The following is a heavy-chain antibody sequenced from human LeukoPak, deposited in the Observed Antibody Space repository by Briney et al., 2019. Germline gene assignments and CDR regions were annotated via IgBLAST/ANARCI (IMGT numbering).Heavy chain of an antibody. J-gene: IGHJ4*02. CDR1: GGSISSGSYY. Sequence: SETLSLTCTVSGGSISSGSYYWSWIRQPAGKGLEWIGRIYTSGGTYYNPSLESRVAISADMSKNQISLKLTSVTGADTAVYYCAGERGEEYSSGWYKTNYFYNWGQGIRVTVSS. CDR3: AGERGEEYSSGWYKTNYFYN. V-gene: IGHV4-61*02. D-gene: IGHD6-19*01. CDR2: IYTSGGT.